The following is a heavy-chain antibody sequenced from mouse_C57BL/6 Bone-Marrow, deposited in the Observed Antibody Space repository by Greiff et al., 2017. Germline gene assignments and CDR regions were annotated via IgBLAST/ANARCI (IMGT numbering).Heavy chain of an antibody. V-gene: IGHV1-69*01. Sequence: QVQLQQPGAELVMPGASVKLSCKASGYTFTSYWMHWVKQRPGQGLEWIGELDPSDSYTNYNQKFKGKSTLTVDKSSSTAYMQLSSLTSEDSSVYYCAREGWPSYYFDYWGQGTTLTVSS. CDR1: GYTFTSYW. J-gene: IGHJ2*01. CDR3: AREGWPSYYFDY. D-gene: IGHD2-3*01. CDR2: LDPSDSYT.